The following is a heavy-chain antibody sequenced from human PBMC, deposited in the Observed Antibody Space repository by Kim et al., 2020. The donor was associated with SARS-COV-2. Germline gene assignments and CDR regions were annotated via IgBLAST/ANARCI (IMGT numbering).Heavy chain of an antibody. J-gene: IGHJ6*02. D-gene: IGHD3-3*02. CDR1: GFIPNDHA. CDR2: LMWYIDGV. CDR3: TRDVLAGGADV. Sequence: GGSLRLSCAASGFIPNDHAMHWVRQAPGKGLEWVSGLMWYIDGVGYADSVKGRFITSRDKAKNSLYLQMNSLRPEDTALYYCTRDVLAGGADVWGQGTAVIVSS. V-gene: IGHV3-9*02.